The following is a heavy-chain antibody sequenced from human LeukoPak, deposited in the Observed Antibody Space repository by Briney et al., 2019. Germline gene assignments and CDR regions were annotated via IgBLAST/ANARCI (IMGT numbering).Heavy chain of an antibody. V-gene: IGHV4-34*01. CDR3: HSSGYTGLDL. CDR1: GGSFSGYY. Sequence: SETLSLTCAVYGGSFSGYYWSWIRQPPGKGLEWIGEINHSGSTNYNPSLKSRVTISIDTSKNQFSLKLSSVTAADTAVYYCHSSGYTGLDLWGRGNLVTVS. CDR2: INHSGST. J-gene: IGHJ2*01. D-gene: IGHD3-22*01.